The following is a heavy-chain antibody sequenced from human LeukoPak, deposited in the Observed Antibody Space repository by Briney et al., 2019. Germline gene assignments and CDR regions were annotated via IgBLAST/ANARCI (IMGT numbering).Heavy chain of an antibody. CDR2: IIPIFGKA. V-gene: IGHV1-69*01. J-gene: IGHJ4*02. CDR3: AIVVTDILTGYWYYFDY. Sequence: SVTVSCKASGGTFSSYAISWVRQAPGQGLEWMGGIIPIFGKANYAQKFQGRVTITADESTSTAYMELSSLRSEDTAVYYCAIVVTDILTGYWYYFDYWGQGTLVTVSS. CDR1: GGTFSSYA. D-gene: IGHD3-9*01.